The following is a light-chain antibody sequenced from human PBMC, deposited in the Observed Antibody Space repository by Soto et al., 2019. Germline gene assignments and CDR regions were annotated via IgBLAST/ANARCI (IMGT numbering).Light chain of an antibody. CDR3: QQYNNWPRT. CDR2: GAS. CDR1: RTVHSN. V-gene: IGKV3-15*01. Sequence: EIVMTQSPATLSLSPGDRVTLSFRASRTVHSNVAWYQHKPGQAPRLLIYGASFRATGMPARFSGSGFGTEFTLTISSLQSEDFAVYYCQQYNNWPRTFGQGTKWIS. J-gene: IGKJ1*01.